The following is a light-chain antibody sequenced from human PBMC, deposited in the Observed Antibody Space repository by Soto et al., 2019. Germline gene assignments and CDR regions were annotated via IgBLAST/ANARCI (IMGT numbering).Light chain of an antibody. Sequence: EIVMTQSPATLSVSPGERATLSCRASQSVSSNLAWYQQKPGQAPRLLIYGASTRATGIPARFSGSGSGKELTLTISSLQSEDFAVYYCQQYNNWPRWTFGQGTKVDIK. V-gene: IGKV3-15*01. CDR2: GAS. CDR3: QQYNNWPRWT. J-gene: IGKJ1*01. CDR1: QSVSSN.